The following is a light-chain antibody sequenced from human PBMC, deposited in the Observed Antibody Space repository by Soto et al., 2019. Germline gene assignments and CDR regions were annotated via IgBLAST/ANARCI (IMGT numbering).Light chain of an antibody. J-gene: IGLJ2*01. Sequence: QSALTQPASVSGSPGQSITISCTGTSSDVGGYNYVSWYQQHPGKAPKLIIYEVSNRPSGVSNRFPGSKSGNTASLTISGLQAEDEADYYCSPYTSSSTRVFGGGTKLTVL. V-gene: IGLV2-14*01. CDR3: SPYTSSSTRV. CDR2: EVS. CDR1: SSDVGGYNY.